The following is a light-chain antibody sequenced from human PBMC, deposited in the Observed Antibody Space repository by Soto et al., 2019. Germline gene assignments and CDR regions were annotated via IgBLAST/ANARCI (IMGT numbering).Light chain of an antibody. CDR1: SSDVGSYDR. CDR2: EVS. V-gene: IGLV2-18*02. CDR3: SSYASGSTLV. J-gene: IGLJ3*02. Sequence: SALTQPPSVSGSPGQSVTISCTGSSSDVGSYDRVSWYQQPPGTAPKLMIYEVSNRPSGVPDRFSGSKSGNTASLTISGLQAEDEADYYCSSYASGSTLVFGGGTKLTVL.